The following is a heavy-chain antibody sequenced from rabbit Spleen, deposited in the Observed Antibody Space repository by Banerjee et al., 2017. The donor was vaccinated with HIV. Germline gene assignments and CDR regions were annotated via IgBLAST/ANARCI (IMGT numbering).Heavy chain of an antibody. V-gene: IGHV1S45*01. CDR1: GFALSGYY. CDR2: IGSGDGST. D-gene: IGHD4-1*01. Sequence: QAQLEESGGDLVKPGASLTLTCTASGFALSGYYICCVRQAPGKGVEWIGCIGSGDGSTYYASWAKGRFTISKSSSTTVDLKMTSLTVADTASYFCARGAWSSDCMNLWGPGTLVTVS. J-gene: IGHJ4*01. CDR3: ARGAWSSDCMNL.